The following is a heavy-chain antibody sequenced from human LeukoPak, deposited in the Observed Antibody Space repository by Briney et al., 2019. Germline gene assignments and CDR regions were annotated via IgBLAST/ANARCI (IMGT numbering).Heavy chain of an antibody. Sequence: PSETLSLTCTVSGGSISSGGYYWNWIRQHPGKGLEWIGYIYYSGSTYYNPSLKSRVTISVDTSKNQFPLRLSSVTAADTAVYYCARTDSSTYSPPPARAYDSWGQGTLVTVSS. CDR3: ARTDSSTYSPPPARAYDS. CDR2: IYYSGST. CDR1: GGSISSGGYY. V-gene: IGHV4-31*03. J-gene: IGHJ4*02. D-gene: IGHD3-22*01.